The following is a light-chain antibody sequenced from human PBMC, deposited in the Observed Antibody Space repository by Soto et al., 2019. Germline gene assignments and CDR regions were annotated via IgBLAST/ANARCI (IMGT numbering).Light chain of an antibody. CDR2: SNN. V-gene: IGLV1-44*01. Sequence: QPVLTQPPSASGIPGQRVTISCSGSSSNIGSNIVNWYQQLPGTAPKLLIYSNNQRPSGVPDRFSGSKSGTSASLAISGLQSEDEADYYCAAWDDSLNGPVFGGGTKLTVL. CDR1: SSNIGSNI. CDR3: AAWDDSLNGPV. J-gene: IGLJ3*02.